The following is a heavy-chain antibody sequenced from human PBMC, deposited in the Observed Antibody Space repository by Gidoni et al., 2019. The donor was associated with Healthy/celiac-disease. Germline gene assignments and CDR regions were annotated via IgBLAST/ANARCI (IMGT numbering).Heavy chain of an antibody. Sequence: VQLQESGPGLVKPSEPLSPHCPVSGGSSSRYYGSLIRQPPGKGLEWIGYIYYSGSTNYNPSLKSRVTISVDTSKNQFSLKLSSVTAADTAVDYCARVVAGRSYYYYYGMDVWGQGTTVTVSS. D-gene: IGHD6-19*01. CDR1: GGSSSRYY. J-gene: IGHJ6*02. CDR2: IYYSGST. CDR3: ARVVAGRSYYYYYGMDV. V-gene: IGHV4-59*01.